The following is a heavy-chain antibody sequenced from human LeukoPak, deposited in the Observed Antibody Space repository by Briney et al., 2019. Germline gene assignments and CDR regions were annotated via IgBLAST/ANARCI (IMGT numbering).Heavy chain of an antibody. D-gene: IGHD3-22*01. CDR3: ARGGGYYDSSGYARSI. CDR2: ISASGAST. J-gene: IGHJ3*02. Sequence: GGSLRLSCAASGFTFSSNAMSWVRQAPGKGLEWVSAISASGASTYYADSVKGRFIISRDNSKNTLYLQMNSLRAEDTAVYYCARGGGYYDSSGYARSIWGQGTMVTVSS. CDR1: GFTFSSNA. V-gene: IGHV3-23*01.